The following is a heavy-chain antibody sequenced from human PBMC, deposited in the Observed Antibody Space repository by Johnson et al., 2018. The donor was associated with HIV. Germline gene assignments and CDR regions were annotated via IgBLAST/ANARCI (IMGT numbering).Heavy chain of an antibody. CDR3: AREIPQQWLVRRGAFDI. J-gene: IGHJ3*02. Sequence: QMSLVESGGGVVQPGRSLRLSCAASGFTFSSYAMHWVRQAPGKGLEWVAVISYDGSNKYYADSVKGRFTISRDNSKDTLYLQMNSLRAEDTAVYYCAREIPQQWLVRRGAFDIWGQGTMVTVSS. V-gene: IGHV3-30*04. CDR1: GFTFSSYA. CDR2: ISYDGSNK. D-gene: IGHD6-19*01.